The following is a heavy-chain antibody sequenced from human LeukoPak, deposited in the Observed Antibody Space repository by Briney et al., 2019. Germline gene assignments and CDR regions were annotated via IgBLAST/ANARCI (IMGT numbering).Heavy chain of an antibody. CDR2: ISGSGGST. CDR1: GFTFSSYA. D-gene: IGHD6-19*01. V-gene: IGHV3-23*01. J-gene: IGHJ4*02. Sequence: PGGSLRLSCAASGFTFSSYAMSWVRQAPGKGLEWVSAISGSGGSTYYADSVKGRFTISRDNSKNTLYLQMNSLRAEDTAVYYCAKVGHGTALAGTLAENDYWGQGTLVTVSS. CDR3: AKVGHGTALAGTLAENDY.